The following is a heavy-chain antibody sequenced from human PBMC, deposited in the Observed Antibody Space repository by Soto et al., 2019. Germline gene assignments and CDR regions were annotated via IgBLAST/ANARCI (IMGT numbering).Heavy chain of an antibody. CDR2: IYSGGST. CDR1: GFTVSSNF. Sequence: EVQLVESGGGLVQPGGSLRLSCAVSGFTVSSNFMSWVRQAPGKGLECVSVIYSGGSTYYADSVKGRFTISRDNSKNMLYLQMNSLRAEDTAVYYCARXXXXXGYGDLDYWGQGTLVTVSS. D-gene: IGHD4-17*01. J-gene: IGHJ4*02. V-gene: IGHV3-66*01. CDR3: ARXXXXXGYGDLDY.